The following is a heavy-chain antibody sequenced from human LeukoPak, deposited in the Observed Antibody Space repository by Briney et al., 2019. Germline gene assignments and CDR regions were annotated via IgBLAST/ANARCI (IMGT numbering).Heavy chain of an antibody. CDR1: GGSISSYY. Sequence: PSETLSLTCTVSGGSISSYYWSWIRQPAGKGLEWIGRIYTSGSTNYNPSLKSRVTISVDTSKNQFSLKLSSVTAADTAVYYCARQPYDSSGYYNYFDYWGQGTLVTVSS. CDR3: ARQPYDSSGYYNYFDY. CDR2: IYTSGST. D-gene: IGHD3-22*01. V-gene: IGHV4-4*07. J-gene: IGHJ4*02.